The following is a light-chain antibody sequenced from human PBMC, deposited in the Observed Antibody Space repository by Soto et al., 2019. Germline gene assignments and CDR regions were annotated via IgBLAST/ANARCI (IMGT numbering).Light chain of an antibody. CDR2: DVS. J-gene: IGLJ2*01. CDR1: SSDVGGFNY. V-gene: IGLV2-11*01. CDR3: CSYAVTYLEV. Sequence: QSALTQPRSVSGSPGQSVTISCTGTSSDVGGFNYVSWYQQHPGKAPRLMIYDVSKRPSGVPDRFSGSKSGNTASLTISGLQAEDDADYYCCSYAVTYLEVFGGGTKLTVL.